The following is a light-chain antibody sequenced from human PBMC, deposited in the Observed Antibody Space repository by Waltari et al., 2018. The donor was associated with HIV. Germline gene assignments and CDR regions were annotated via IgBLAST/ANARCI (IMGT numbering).Light chain of an antibody. CDR3: QQYGSSPPFT. CDR1: QSISNSY. CDR2: GTS. Sequence: EIVLTQSPGTLSLSPGERATLSCRASQSISNSYLAWYQQKPVQAPRLLIYGTSWKATGIPDRFSGSGSGTDFTVTISGLEPEDSAVYYCQQYGSSPPFTFGPGTKVEVK. V-gene: IGKV3-20*01. J-gene: IGKJ3*01.